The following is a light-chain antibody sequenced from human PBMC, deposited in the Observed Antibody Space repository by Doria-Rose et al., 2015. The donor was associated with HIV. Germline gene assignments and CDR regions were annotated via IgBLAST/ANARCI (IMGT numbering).Light chain of an antibody. J-gene: IGLJ3*02. CDR2: QVS. Sequence: IQPASVSGSPGQSITISCTGTTSDVGGYDYLSWYQHHPGKAPKLMIYQVSNRPSGVSNRFSGSKSGNTASLTISGLQAEDEADYYCSSYTSSSTWVFGGGTKLTVL. CDR3: SSYTSSSTWV. CDR1: TSDVGGYDY. V-gene: IGLV2-14*01.